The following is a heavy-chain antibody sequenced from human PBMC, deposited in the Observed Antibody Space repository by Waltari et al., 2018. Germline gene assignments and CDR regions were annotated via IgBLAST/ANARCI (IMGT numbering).Heavy chain of an antibody. CDR3: AKVGYSYGPVDY. CDR2: IRYEGRNK. V-gene: IGHV3-30*02. Sequence: QVQLVESGGGVVQPGGSLRLSCAASGFTFSSYGMHWVRPAPGKGLEWGAFIRYEGRNKYYAEAVKGRFTISRDNSKNTLYLQMNSLRAEDTAVYYCAKVGYSYGPVDYWGQGTLVTVSS. D-gene: IGHD5-18*01. J-gene: IGHJ4*02. CDR1: GFTFSSYG.